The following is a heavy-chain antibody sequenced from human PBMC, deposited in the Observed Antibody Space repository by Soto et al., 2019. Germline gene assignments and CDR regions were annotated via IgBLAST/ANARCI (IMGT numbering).Heavy chain of an antibody. D-gene: IGHD3-9*01. V-gene: IGHV1-2*02. CDR2: ISPKSGGT. J-gene: IGHJ4*02. Sequence: GASVKVSCEASGYTFTGYYMHWVRQAPGQGFEWMGRISPKSGGTNYAQKFEGRVTMTWDTSLKTAYMELSSLISEDTAVYYCARPPGYISDWYYFDLWGQGTLVTVSS. CDR3: ARPPGYISDWYYFDL. CDR1: GYTFTGYY.